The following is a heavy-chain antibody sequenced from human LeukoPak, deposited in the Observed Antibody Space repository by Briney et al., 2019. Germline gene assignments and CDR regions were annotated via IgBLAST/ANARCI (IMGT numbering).Heavy chain of an antibody. CDR3: ARCRGDCQAFDY. D-gene: IGHD2-21*02. J-gene: IGHJ4*02. V-gene: IGHV3-11*03. CDR2: ISDTGTYT. CDR1: GFTFSTYD. Sequence: PGGSLRLSCAASGFTFSTYDMTWVRQAPGKGLEWLSYISDTGTYTKYADSVKGRFTISRDIAKYSLFLQMNFLRAEDTAVYYCARCRGDCQAFDYWGQGTLVTVSS.